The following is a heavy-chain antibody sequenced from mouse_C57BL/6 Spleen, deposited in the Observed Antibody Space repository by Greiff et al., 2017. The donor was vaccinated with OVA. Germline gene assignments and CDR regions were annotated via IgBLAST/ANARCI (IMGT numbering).Heavy chain of an antibody. CDR2: IDPSDSET. J-gene: IGHJ2*01. CDR1: GYTFTSYW. CDR3: AKEWNGYFDY. V-gene: IGHV1-52*01. Sequence: VKLQQPGAELVRPGSSVKLSCKASGYTFTSYWMHWVKQRPIQGLEWIGNIDPSDSETHYNQKFKDKATLTVDKSSSTAYMQLSSLTSEDSAVYYCAKEWNGYFDYWGQGTTLTVSS.